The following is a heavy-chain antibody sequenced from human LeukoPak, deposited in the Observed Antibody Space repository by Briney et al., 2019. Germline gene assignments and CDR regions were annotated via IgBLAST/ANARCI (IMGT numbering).Heavy chain of an antibody. CDR2: IIPILGIA. J-gene: IGHJ4*02. CDR1: GGTFSTYT. D-gene: IGHD3-22*01. Sequence: SVKVSCKASGGTFSTYTISWVRQAPGQGLEWMGRIIPILGIANYAQKFQGRVTITADKSTSTAYVELSSLRSEDTALYYCAREYDSSGYYLGYWGQGTLVTVSS. CDR3: AREYDSSGYYLGY. V-gene: IGHV1-69*04.